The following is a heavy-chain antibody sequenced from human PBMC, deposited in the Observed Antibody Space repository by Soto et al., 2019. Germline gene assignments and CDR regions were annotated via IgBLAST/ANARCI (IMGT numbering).Heavy chain of an antibody. V-gene: IGHV4-34*01. CDR2: INHSGST. CDR1: GGSFSGYY. CDR3: ARTTVTTGRAIDY. D-gene: IGHD4-4*01. J-gene: IGHJ4*02. Sequence: QVQLQQWGAGLLKPSETLSLTCAVYGGSFSGYYWSWIRQPPGKGLAWIGEINHSGSTNYNPSLKSRVTISVDTSKNQFSLKLSSVTAADTAVYYCARTTVTTGRAIDYWGQGTLVTVSS.